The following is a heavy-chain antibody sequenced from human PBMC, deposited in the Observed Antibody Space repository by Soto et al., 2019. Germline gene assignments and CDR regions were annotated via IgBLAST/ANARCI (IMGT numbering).Heavy chain of an antibody. CDR3: ARDRDMVRVYGMDV. CDR2: IYTSGST. J-gene: IGHJ6*02. CDR1: GGSISSYY. V-gene: IGHV4-4*07. D-gene: IGHD3-10*01. Sequence: SETLSLTCTVSGGSISSYYWSWIRQPAGKGLEWIGRIYTSGSTNYNPSLKSRVTMSVDTSKNQFSLKLSSVTAADTAVYYCARDRDMVRVYGMDVWGQGTTVTVSS.